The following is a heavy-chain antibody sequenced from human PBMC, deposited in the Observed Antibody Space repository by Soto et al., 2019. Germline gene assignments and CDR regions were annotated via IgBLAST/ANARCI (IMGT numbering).Heavy chain of an antibody. V-gene: IGHV4-34*01. J-gene: IGHJ1*01. D-gene: IGHD3-22*01. CDR1: GGSFSGYF. Sequence: QVQLHQWGAGLLKPSDTVSLTCAVYGGSFSGYFWTWIRQPPGKGLEWIGEINHSGNTNYSPSLKSRVTISLDTSKNQFSLKLSSVTAADTAVYYCARGLRDSSGYYHVHYFQHSGQGTLVTVSS. CDR3: ARGLRDSSGYYHVHYFQH. CDR2: INHSGNT.